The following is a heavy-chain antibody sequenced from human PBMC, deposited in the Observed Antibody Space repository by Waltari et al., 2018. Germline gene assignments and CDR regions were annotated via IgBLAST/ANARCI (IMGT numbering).Heavy chain of an antibody. D-gene: IGHD2-2*01. CDR3: ARRKGYCTSSTCPPGQGYFGY. V-gene: IGHV1-2*02. J-gene: IGHJ4*02. CDR1: GYMFTNYY. Sequence: QVQLVQSGAEVKKPGASVKIACKASGYMFTNYYMYWVRQAPGQGLEWMGWINPNRGGINHAQKFQCRVTMTRDTSIRTAYMELTRLRSDDTAVYFCARRKGYCTSSTCPPGQGYFGYWGQGTLVTVSS. CDR2: INPNRGGI.